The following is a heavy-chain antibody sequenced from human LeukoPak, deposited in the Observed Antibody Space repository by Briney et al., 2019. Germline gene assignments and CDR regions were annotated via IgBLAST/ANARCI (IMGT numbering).Heavy chain of an antibody. J-gene: IGHJ4*02. CDR2: MNPNSGNT. D-gene: IGHD6-19*01. CDR3: ARVGGQHNSGWMGDFDY. CDR1: GYTFTSYD. V-gene: IGHV1-8*01. Sequence: ASVKVSCKASGYTFTSYDINWVRQATGQGLEWMGWMNPNSGNTGYAQKFQGRVTMTRNTSISTAYMELSSLRSEDTAVYYCARVGGQHNSGWMGDFDYWGQGTLVTVSS.